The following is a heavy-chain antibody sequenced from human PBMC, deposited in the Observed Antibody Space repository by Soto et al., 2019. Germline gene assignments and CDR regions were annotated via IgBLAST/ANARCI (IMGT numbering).Heavy chain of an antibody. V-gene: IGHV4-59*01. D-gene: IGHD4-17*01. CDR1: GGSISSYY. J-gene: IGHJ3*02. CDR3: ARTTAENAFDI. Sequence: SETLSLTCTVSGGSISSYYWSWIRQPPGKGLEWIGYIYYSGSTNYNPSLKSRVTISVDTSKNQFSLKLSSVTAADTAVYYCARTTAENAFDIWGQGTMVTVSS. CDR2: IYYSGST.